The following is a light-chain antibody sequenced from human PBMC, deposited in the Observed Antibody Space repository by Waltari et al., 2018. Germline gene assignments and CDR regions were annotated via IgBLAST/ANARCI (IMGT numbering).Light chain of an antibody. CDR2: KDN. CDR1: IVPKNH. J-gene: IGLJ3*02. Sequence: YELTQPSSVSVSPGQTATITCSGDIVPKNHIRWFQQRPGQAPMLVIYKDNERPSGIPERFSGSSSGVTAMLTISGAQADDEADYYCYSSADDNPRVFGGGTKLTVL. V-gene: IGLV3-27*01. CDR3: YSSADDNPRV.